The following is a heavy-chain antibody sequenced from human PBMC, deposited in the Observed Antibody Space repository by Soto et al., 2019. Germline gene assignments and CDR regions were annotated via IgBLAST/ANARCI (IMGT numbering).Heavy chain of an antibody. J-gene: IGHJ6*03. CDR2: IRSKPNNYAT. CDR1: GFTFSGSA. D-gene: IGHD3-3*01. Sequence: EVQLVESGGGLVQPGGSLKLSCAASGFTFSGSAMHWVRQASGKGLEWVGRIRSKPNNYATAYGASEKGRFTISRDDSTHTAYLQMNSLNTEDTAVYYCSRQASDFWSGKPQYYMDVWGKGTTVTVSS. CDR3: SRQASDFWSGKPQYYMDV. V-gene: IGHV3-73*01.